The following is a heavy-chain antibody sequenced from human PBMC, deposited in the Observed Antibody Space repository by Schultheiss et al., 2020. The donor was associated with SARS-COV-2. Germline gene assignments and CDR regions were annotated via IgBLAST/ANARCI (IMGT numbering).Heavy chain of an antibody. CDR1: GFTFSSYS. V-gene: IGHV3-48*02. Sequence: GGSLRLSCAASGFTFSSYSMNWVRQAPWKGLEWVSYISSSSSTIYYADSVKGRFTISRDNAKNSLYLQMNSLRDEDTAVYYCAKDLSGSYPEYYFDYWGQGTLVTVSS. J-gene: IGHJ4*02. CDR2: ISSSSSTI. CDR3: AKDLSGSYPEYYFDY. D-gene: IGHD1-26*01.